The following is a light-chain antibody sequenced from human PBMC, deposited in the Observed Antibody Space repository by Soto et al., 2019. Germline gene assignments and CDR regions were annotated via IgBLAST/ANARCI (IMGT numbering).Light chain of an antibody. CDR3: QQYTNWPYT. Sequence: EIVMTQSPATLSVSPGEKATLSCRASQSVSSKLAWYQQKPGQAPRLLIYDASTRATGIPARFSGSGSGTEFTLTISSLQSEDFAVYYCQQYTNWPYTFGQGTKLEIK. CDR2: DAS. CDR1: QSVSSK. V-gene: IGKV3-15*01. J-gene: IGKJ2*01.